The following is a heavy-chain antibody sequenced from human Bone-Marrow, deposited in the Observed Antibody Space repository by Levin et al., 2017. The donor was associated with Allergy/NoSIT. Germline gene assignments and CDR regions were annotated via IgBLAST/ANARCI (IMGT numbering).Heavy chain of an antibody. V-gene: IGHV3-23*01. J-gene: IGHJ3*02. CDR1: GFTFSSYA. CDR3: VLHLGVAARPYAFDI. D-gene: IGHD6-6*01. Sequence: TGGSLRLSCAASGFTFSSYAMSWVRQAPGKGLEWVSAISGSGGSTYYADSVKGRFTISRDNSKNTLYLQMNSLRAEDTAVYYCVLHLGVAARPYAFDIWGQGTMVTVSS. CDR2: ISGSGGST.